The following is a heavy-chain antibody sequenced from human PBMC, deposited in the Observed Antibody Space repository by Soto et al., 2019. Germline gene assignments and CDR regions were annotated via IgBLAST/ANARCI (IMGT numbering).Heavy chain of an antibody. D-gene: IGHD3-10*01. V-gene: IGHV4-31*03. CDR3: AREHYGPNYFDY. CDR2: IYYSGST. CDR1: GGSISSGGYY. J-gene: IGHJ4*02. Sequence: SETLSLTCTVSGGSISSGGYYWSWIRQHPGKGLEWIGYIYYSGSTYYNPSLKSRVTISVDTSKNQFSLKLSSVTAADTAVYYCAREHYGPNYFDYWGQGTLVTVSS.